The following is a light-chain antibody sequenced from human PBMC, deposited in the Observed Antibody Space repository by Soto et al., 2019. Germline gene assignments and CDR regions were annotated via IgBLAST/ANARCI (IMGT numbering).Light chain of an antibody. CDR3: ASWDGSLQTGV. Sequence: QSVLTQPPSASGTPGQRVTISCSGSSSNIGSNIVNWYQHLPGTAPKLLIYTNNQRPSWVPARFSDSKSGTSASLAISGLRYEDEADYYCASWDGSLQTGVFGGGTKLTVL. V-gene: IGLV1-44*01. J-gene: IGLJ3*02. CDR2: TNN. CDR1: SSNIGSNI.